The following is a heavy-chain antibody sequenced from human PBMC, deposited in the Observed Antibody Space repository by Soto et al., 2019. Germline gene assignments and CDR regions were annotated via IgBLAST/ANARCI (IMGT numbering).Heavy chain of an antibody. CDR3: ARGGTPYGVDY. V-gene: IGHV4-31*03. CDR2: IYYSGST. J-gene: IGHJ4*02. D-gene: IGHD3-16*01. Sequence: PSETLSLTCTVSGGSISSGGYYWSWIRQHPGKGLEWIGYIYYSGSTYYNPSLKSRVTISVDTSKNQFSLKLSSVTAADTAVYYCARGGTPYGVDYWGQGTLVTVSS. CDR1: GGSISSGGYY.